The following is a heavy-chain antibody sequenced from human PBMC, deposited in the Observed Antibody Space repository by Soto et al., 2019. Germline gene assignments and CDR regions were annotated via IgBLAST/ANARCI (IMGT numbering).Heavy chain of an antibody. CDR1: GYSFTRHW. D-gene: IGHD2-2*01. CDR2: IYPGDSDT. Sequence: GESLKISCKGSGYSFTRHWIGWVRQTPGKGLEWMGIIYPGDSDTRYSPSFKGQVTISADKSISTAYLQWSSLKASDTAMYYCARLLGPANFFNAFAIWGQGTKVTIS. J-gene: IGHJ3*02. V-gene: IGHV5-51*01. CDR3: ARLLGPANFFNAFAI.